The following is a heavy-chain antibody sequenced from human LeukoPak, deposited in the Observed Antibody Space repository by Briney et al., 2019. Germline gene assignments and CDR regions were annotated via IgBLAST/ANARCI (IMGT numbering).Heavy chain of an antibody. J-gene: IGHJ4*02. D-gene: IGHD1-26*01. CDR3: AREAYSGSYPDYFDY. CDR1: AFTFSSYW. CDR2: INSDGSST. V-gene: IGHV3-74*01. Sequence: PGGSLRLSCAASAFTFSSYWMHWVRQAPGKGLVWVSRINSDGSSTSYADSVKGRFTISRDNAKNTLYLQMNSLRAEDTAVYYCAREAYSGSYPDYFDYWGQGTLVTVSS.